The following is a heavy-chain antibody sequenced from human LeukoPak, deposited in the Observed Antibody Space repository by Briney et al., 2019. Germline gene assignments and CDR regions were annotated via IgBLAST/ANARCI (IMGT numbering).Heavy chain of an antibody. J-gene: IGHJ4*02. CDR1: GGSISSSNW. CDR2: IYHSGST. CDR3: ARGIGSSGLFDY. V-gene: IGHV4-4*02. Sequence: SETLSLTCAVSGGSISSSNWWSWVRQPPGKGLEWIGEIYHSGSTNYNPSLKSRVTISVDTSKNQFSLKLSSVTAADTAVYYCARGIGSSGLFDYWGQGTLVTVSS. D-gene: IGHD6-13*01.